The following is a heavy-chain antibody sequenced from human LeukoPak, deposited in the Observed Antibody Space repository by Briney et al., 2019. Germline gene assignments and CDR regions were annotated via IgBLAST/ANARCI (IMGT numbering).Heavy chain of an antibody. CDR3: AKLPGGNGIDFDY. D-gene: IGHD4-23*01. CDR2: ISSSSSTI. J-gene: IGHJ4*02. Sequence: PGGSLRLSCAASGFTFSSYSMLWVRQAPGKGLEWVSYISSSSSTIYYADSVKGRFTISRDNAKNSLYLQMNTLRAEDTAVYYCAKLPGGNGIDFDYWGQGTLVTVSS. V-gene: IGHV3-48*01. CDR1: GFTFSSYS.